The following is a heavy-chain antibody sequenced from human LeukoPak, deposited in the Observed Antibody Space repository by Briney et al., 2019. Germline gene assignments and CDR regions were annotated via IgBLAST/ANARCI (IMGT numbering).Heavy chain of an antibody. CDR1: GYTFTGYY. D-gene: IGHD3-3*01. CDR2: INPNSGGT. V-gene: IGHV1-2*06. J-gene: IGHJ5*02. CDR3: ARDPITIFGVVIVSNWFDP. Sequence: ASVKVSCKAPGYTFTGYYMHWVRQAPGQGLEWMGRINPNSGGTNYAQKFQGRVTMTRDTSISTAYMELSRLRSDDTAVYYCARDPITIFGVVIVSNWFDPWGQGTLVTVSS.